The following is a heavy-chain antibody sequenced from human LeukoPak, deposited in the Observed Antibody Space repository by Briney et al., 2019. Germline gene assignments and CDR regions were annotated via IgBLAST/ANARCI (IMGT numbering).Heavy chain of an antibody. V-gene: IGHV3-23*01. CDR2: IRGSGGST. Sequence: GGSLRLSCAASGFTFSSYAMSWVRQAPGKGLEWVSAIRGSGGSTYYADSVKGRFTISRDNSKNTLYLQMNSLRAEDTAVYYCAKPSGYSSSWYLVDYFDYWGQGTLVTVSS. D-gene: IGHD6-13*01. J-gene: IGHJ4*02. CDR3: AKPSGYSSSWYLVDYFDY. CDR1: GFTFSSYA.